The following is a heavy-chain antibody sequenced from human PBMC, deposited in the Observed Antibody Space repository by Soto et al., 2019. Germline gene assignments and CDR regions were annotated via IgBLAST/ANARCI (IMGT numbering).Heavy chain of an antibody. CDR3: ATTRGRGFFAN. Sequence: QVQLQQSGPGLVKPSETLSLTCTVSGVSITDYYYTWIRQSAGKGLEWIGRVYTSGHTNFNPSLKSRVTMSVDRSKKQISLNLTSVTAADTAVYYCATTRGRGFFANWGQGTLVTVSS. J-gene: IGHJ4*02. D-gene: IGHD3-16*01. CDR1: GVSITDYY. CDR2: VYTSGHT. V-gene: IGHV4-4*07.